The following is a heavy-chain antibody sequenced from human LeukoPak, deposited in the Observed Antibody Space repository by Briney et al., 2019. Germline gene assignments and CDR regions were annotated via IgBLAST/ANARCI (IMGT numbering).Heavy chain of an antibody. CDR2: ISYDGSNK. V-gene: IGHV3-30-3*01. D-gene: IGHD4-17*01. CDR1: GFTFSSYA. Sequence: GSLRLSCAASGFTFSSYAMHWVRQAPGKGLEWVAVISYDGSNKYYADSVKGRFTISGDNSKNTLYLQMNSLRAEDTAVYYCARDSTTAWYNWFDPWGQGTLVTVSS. J-gene: IGHJ5*02. CDR3: ARDSTTAWYNWFDP.